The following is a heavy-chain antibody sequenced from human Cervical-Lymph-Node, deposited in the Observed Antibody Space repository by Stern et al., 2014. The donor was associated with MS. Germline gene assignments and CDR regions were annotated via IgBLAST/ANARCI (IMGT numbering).Heavy chain of an antibody. CDR3: AHTFSVRRYYYYGMDV. CDR2: IYWDDEK. Sequence: QVTLRESGPTLVKPTQTLTLTCTFSGFSFDTSGVGVGWVRQPPGKALEWLALIYWDDEKRYSPSLKSRLTVTKDTSKNQVVLTLTNMDPVDTATYYCAHTFSVRRYYYYGMDVWGQGTTVTVSS. CDR1: GFSFDTSGVG. J-gene: IGHJ6*02. D-gene: IGHD5/OR15-5a*01. V-gene: IGHV2-5*02.